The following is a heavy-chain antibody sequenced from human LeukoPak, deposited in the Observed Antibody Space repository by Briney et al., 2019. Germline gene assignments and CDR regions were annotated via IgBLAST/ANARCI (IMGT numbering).Heavy chain of an antibody. V-gene: IGHV3-43*01. Sequence: GGSLRLSCAASGFTFDDYTMHWVRQAPGKGLEWVSLISWDGGSTYYADSVKGRFTISRDNSKNTLYLQMNSLRAEDTAVYYCAKDTMVEDYWGQGTLVTVSS. J-gene: IGHJ4*02. D-gene: IGHD3-10*01. CDR2: ISWDGGST. CDR3: AKDTMVEDY. CDR1: GFTFDDYT.